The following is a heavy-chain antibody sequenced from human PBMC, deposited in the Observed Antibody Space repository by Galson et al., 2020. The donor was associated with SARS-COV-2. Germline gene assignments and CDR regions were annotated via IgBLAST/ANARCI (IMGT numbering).Heavy chain of an antibody. CDR3: ARGPDGVLMVYEDYGMDV. Sequence: ETSETLSLTCTVSAGSISSGDYYWSWIRQPPGKGLEWIGYIYYSGSTYYNPSLKSRVTISVDTSKNQFSLKLSSVTAADTAVYYCARGPDGVLMVYEDYGMDVWGQGTTVTVSS. CDR2: IYYSGST. V-gene: IGHV4-30-4*01. CDR1: AGSISSGDYY. D-gene: IGHD2-8*01. J-gene: IGHJ6*02.